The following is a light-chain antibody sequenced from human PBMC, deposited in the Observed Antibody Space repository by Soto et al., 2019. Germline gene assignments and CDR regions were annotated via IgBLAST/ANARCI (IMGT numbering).Light chain of an antibody. CDR2: AVS. Sequence: VVTQSPGTLSLSPGERATLSCRASQSVTSSHLVWSQHKPGQPPRLLIRAVSSRATGIPDRFSGSGSGTDFTLTVSRLVPEDSAVYYCQQYVNSPWTFGQGTKV. CDR3: QQYVNSPWT. CDR1: QSVTSSH. J-gene: IGKJ1*01. V-gene: IGKV3-20*01.